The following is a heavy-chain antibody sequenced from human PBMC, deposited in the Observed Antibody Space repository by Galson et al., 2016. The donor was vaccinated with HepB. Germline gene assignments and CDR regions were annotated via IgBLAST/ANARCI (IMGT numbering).Heavy chain of an antibody. D-gene: IGHD3-16*01. CDR1: GYTFISYG. CDR2: ISAYNGNI. J-gene: IGHJ6*02. CDR3: ARDPSDFGNYVGYYGMDV. Sequence: SVKVSCKASGYTFISYGISWVRQAPGQGLEWLGWISAYNGNIKYAQNLQGRVTMSTDTSTSTAYMELRSLTSDDTAVYYCARDPSDFGNYVGYYGMDVWGQGTTVTVSS. V-gene: IGHV1-18*01.